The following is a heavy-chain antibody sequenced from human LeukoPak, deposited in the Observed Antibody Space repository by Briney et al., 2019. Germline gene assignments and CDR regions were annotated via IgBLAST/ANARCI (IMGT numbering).Heavy chain of an antibody. CDR2: IYGADAA. CDR1: GFNVSTNY. V-gene: IGHV3-66*02. J-gene: IGHJ4*02. Sequence: GGSLRLSCAASGFNVSTNYMTWIRQAPGKGLEWVSLIYGADAAYYAESVRGRFMISRDNMKNTLFLQMNSLRVEDTAVYYCVTSTGQQFIPYDYWGQGTHVTVSS. D-gene: IGHD6-13*01. CDR3: VTSTGQQFIPYDY.